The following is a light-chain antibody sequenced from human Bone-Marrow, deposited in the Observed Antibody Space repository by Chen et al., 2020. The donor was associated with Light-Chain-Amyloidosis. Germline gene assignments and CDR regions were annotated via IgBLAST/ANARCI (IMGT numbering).Light chain of an antibody. CDR3: QTWGTGIQV. Sequence: QLVVTQSPSASASLGASVKLTSTLRSGHSNYAVAWHQQQPEKGPRYLMKLNSDGSHNKGDGIPDRFSGSSSGAERYLTISSLQSEDEADYFCQTWGTGIQVFGGGTKLTVL. CDR2: LNSDGSH. J-gene: IGLJ3*02. CDR1: SGHSNYA. V-gene: IGLV4-69*01.